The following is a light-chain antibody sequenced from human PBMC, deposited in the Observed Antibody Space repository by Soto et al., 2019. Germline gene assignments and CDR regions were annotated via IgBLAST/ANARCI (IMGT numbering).Light chain of an antibody. Sequence: QAVVTQPPSASGTPGQRVTISCSGSSSNIGSNYVYWYQQLPGTAPKLLIYRNNQRPSGVPDRFSGSESGTSASLAISGLRSEDEADYYCAAWDDSLSGPVFGGGTKLTVL. CDR1: SSNIGSNY. J-gene: IGLJ2*01. V-gene: IGLV1-47*01. CDR2: RNN. CDR3: AAWDDSLSGPV.